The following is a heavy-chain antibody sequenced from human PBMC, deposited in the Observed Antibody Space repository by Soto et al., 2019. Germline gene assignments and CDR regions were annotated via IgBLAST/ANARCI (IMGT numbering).Heavy chain of an antibody. CDR2: IYYSGST. CDR1: GGSISSHY. D-gene: IGHD6-6*01. V-gene: IGHV4-59*11. CDR3: ARESRVSGYSSSSFDY. Sequence: QVQLQESGPGLMKPSETLSLTCTVSGGSISSHYWSWIRQPPGKGLEWIGYIYYSGSTNYNPSLNSRVTISVDTSKNQFSRKLSSVTAADTAVYYCARESRVSGYSSSSFDYWGQGTLVAVSS. J-gene: IGHJ4*02.